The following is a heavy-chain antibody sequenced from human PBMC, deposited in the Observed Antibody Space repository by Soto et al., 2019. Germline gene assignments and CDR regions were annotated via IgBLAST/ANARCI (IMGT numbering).Heavy chain of an antibody. J-gene: IGHJ4*02. V-gene: IGHV3-23*01. Sequence: GGSLRLSCAASGFTFSSYAMSWVRQAPGKGLEWVSAISGSGGSTYYADSVKGRFTISRDNSKNTLYLQMNSLRAEDTAVYYCAKDGGFGRYCSSTSCYARPYLYFDYWGQGTLVTVSS. CDR3: AKDGGFGRYCSSTSCYARPYLYFDY. D-gene: IGHD2-2*01. CDR1: GFTFSSYA. CDR2: ISGSGGST.